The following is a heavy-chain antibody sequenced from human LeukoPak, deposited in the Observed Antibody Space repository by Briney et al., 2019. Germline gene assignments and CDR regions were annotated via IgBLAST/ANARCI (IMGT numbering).Heavy chain of an antibody. CDR3: ARDGYYYDSSGYSGAFDI. J-gene: IGHJ3*02. CDR1: GGSISSYY. V-gene: IGHV4-59*01. CDR2: IYYSGST. Sequence: SETLSLTCTVSGGSISSYYWSWIRQPPGKGLEWIGYIYYSGSTNYNPSLKSRVTISVDTSKNQLSLKLSSVTAADTAVYYCARDGYYYDSSGYSGAFDIWGQGTMVTVSS. D-gene: IGHD3-22*01.